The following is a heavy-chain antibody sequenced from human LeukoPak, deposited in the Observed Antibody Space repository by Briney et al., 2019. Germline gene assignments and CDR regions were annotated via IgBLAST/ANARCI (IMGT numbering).Heavy chain of an antibody. Sequence: ASVKVSCKASGYTFTGYYMHWVRQAPGQGLEWMGWINPNSGGTNYAQKFQGRVTTTRDTSISTAYMELSRLRSDDTAVYYCARTFRPLVPNDAFDIWGQGTMVTVSS. CDR2: INPNSGGT. CDR1: GYTFTGYY. J-gene: IGHJ3*02. V-gene: IGHV1-2*02. CDR3: ARTFRPLVPNDAFDI. D-gene: IGHD6-13*01.